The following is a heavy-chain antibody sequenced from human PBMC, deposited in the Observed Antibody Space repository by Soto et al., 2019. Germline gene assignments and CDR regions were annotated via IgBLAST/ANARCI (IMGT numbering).Heavy chain of an antibody. CDR2: ISGSGGST. D-gene: IGHD2-15*01. J-gene: IGHJ6*03. CDR3: AKAVDCSGGGCYTYYYYYYMDV. V-gene: IGHV3-23*01. Sequence: EVQLLESGGGLVQPGGSLRLSCAASGFTFSSYAMSWVRQAPGKGLEWVSAISGSGGSTYYADSVKGRFTISRDNSKNTLYLQMNSLRAEDTAVYYCAKAVDCSGGGCYTYYYYYYMDVWGKGTTVTVSS. CDR1: GFTFSSYA.